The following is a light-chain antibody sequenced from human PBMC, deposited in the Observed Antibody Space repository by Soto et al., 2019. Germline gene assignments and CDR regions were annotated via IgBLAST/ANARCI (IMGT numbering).Light chain of an antibody. V-gene: IGKV3D-20*02. CDR3: QQRTDRPPWT. CDR2: GAS. Sequence: EIVLTQSPGTLSLSPGERATLSCRASQSVSSNFLAWYQEKPGQAPRLLIYGASTRATGIPDRFSGSGSGTDFTLTISRLEPEDFAVYYCQQRTDRPPWTFGQGTKV. J-gene: IGKJ1*01. CDR1: QSVSSNF.